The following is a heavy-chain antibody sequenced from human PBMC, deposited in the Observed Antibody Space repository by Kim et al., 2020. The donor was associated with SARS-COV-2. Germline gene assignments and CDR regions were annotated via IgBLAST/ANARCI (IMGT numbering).Heavy chain of an antibody. CDR2: IYSDGSGT. CDR3: ARRAVDSSGTYYFDY. V-gene: IGHV3-74*01. Sequence: GGSLRLSCAASGFTFSSYWMHWVRQAPGKGLVWVSRIYSDGSGTSYADSVKGRFTISRDNAKNTLYLQMNSLRAEDTALYYCARRAVDSSGTYYFDYWGQGTLVPVSS. J-gene: IGHJ4*02. D-gene: IGHD3-22*01. CDR1: GFTFSSYW.